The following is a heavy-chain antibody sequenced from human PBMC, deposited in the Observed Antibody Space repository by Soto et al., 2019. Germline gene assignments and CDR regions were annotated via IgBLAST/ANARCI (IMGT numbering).Heavy chain of an antibody. Sequence: ASLKVSCKASGLTLITYDFSCVRQAAGQGLEWMGWMNPNNGNAGFARRSRGRINMTRGTSISTAYLQLSSLRSDASAVQCSARRKERSGPYYLDRWGQGTQVTAAS. CDR2: MNPNNGNA. V-gene: IGHV1-8*01. J-gene: IGHJ4*02. CDR3: ARRKERSGPYYLDR. CDR1: GLTLITYD.